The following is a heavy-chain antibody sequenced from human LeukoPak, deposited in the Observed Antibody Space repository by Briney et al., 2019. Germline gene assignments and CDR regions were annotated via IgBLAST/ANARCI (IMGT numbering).Heavy chain of an antibody. CDR3: ARGYCSSTSCLVDY. Sequence: GGSLRLSCAASGFTFSNAWMSWVRQAPGKGLEWVAVIWYDGSNKYYADSVKGRFTISRDNSKNTLYLQMNSLRAEDTAVYYCARGYCSSTSCLVDYWGQGTLVTVSS. J-gene: IGHJ4*02. CDR2: IWYDGSNK. D-gene: IGHD2-2*01. CDR1: GFTFSNAW. V-gene: IGHV3-33*08.